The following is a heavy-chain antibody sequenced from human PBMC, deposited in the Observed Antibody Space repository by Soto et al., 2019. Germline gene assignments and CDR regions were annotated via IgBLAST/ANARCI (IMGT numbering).Heavy chain of an antibody. CDR1: GGTFSSYA. V-gene: IGHV1-69*06. CDR3: AGGRGASAGYYFDY. CDR2: IIPLLATP. D-gene: IGHD6-13*01. Sequence: QVQLVQSGAEVKKPGSSVKVSCRASGGTFSSYAFSWVRQAPGQGLEWMGGIIPLLATPNYAQKFQGRVTITADKSTSTAYMELSSLRSEDTAVYFCAGGRGASAGYYFDYWGQETLVNVSS. J-gene: IGHJ4*02.